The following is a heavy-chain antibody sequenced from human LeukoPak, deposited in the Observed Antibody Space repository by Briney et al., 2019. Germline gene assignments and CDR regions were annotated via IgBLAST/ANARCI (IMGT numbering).Heavy chain of an antibody. CDR3: ARVSMRCYYYYMDV. D-gene: IGHD4-17*01. J-gene: IGHJ6*03. CDR1: GGSISSHY. V-gene: IGHV4-59*11. CDR2: IYYSGST. Sequence: SETLSLTCTVSGGSISSHYWSWIRQPPGKGLEWIGYIYYSGSTNYNPSLKSRVTISVDTSKNQFSLKLSSVTAADTAVYYCARVSMRCYYYYMDVWGKGTTVTVSS.